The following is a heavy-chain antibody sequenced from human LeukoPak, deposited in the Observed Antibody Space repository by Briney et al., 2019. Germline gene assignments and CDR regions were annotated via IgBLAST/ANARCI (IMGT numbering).Heavy chain of an antibody. J-gene: IGHJ4*02. CDR2: IYYTGST. D-gene: IGHD2-15*01. CDR3: ARGWCSGGSCYDY. V-gene: IGHV4-59*01. Sequence: SETLSLTCTVSGGSISVFYWSWIRQPPGKGLEWIGYIYYTGSTNYKPSLKSRVTISLDTSKNQFSLSLNSVTPADTAVYYCARGWCSGGSCYDYWGQGTRVTVSS. CDR1: GGSISVFY.